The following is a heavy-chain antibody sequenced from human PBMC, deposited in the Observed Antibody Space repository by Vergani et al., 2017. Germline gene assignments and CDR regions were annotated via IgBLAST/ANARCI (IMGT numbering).Heavy chain of an antibody. CDR1: GGSISSSSYY. J-gene: IGHJ3*02. CDR2: IYYSGST. V-gene: IGHV4-39*07. D-gene: IGHD3-16*01. CDR3: ANSYVWGSSPADAFDI. Sequence: QLQLQESGPGLVKPSETLSLTCTVSGGSISSSSYYWGWIRQPPGKGLGWIGSIYYSGSTYYNPSLKSRVTISVDTSKNQFSMKLSSVTAADTAVYYCANSYVWGSSPADAFDIWGQGTMVTVSS.